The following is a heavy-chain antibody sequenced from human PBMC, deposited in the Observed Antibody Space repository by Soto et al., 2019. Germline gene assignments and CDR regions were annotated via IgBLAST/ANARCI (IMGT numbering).Heavy chain of an antibody. CDR1: GSALRSHG. CDR3: ARGAVAAGHFDY. V-gene: IGHV3-33*01. CDR2: IWGDESKK. J-gene: IGHJ4*02. D-gene: IGHD2-15*01. Sequence: GGSLRLSCAASGSALRSHGMHWVRQAPGKGLEWVAVIWGDESKKYYADSVKGRFTISKDNSKNTLFLQMNTLRVEDTAVYYCARGAVAAGHFDYWGQGTLVTVSS.